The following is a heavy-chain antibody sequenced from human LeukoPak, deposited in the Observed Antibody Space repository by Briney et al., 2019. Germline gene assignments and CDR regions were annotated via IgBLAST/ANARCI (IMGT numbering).Heavy chain of an antibody. D-gene: IGHD4-17*01. Sequence: ASVKVSCTASGGTFSSYAISWVRQAPGQGLEWMGWISAYNGNTNYAQKLQGRVTMTTDTSTSTAYMELRSLRSDDTAVYYCARTTVTTGDDYFDYWGQGTLVTVSS. J-gene: IGHJ4*02. CDR2: ISAYNGNT. CDR3: ARTTVTTGDDYFDY. V-gene: IGHV1-18*01. CDR1: GGTFSSYA.